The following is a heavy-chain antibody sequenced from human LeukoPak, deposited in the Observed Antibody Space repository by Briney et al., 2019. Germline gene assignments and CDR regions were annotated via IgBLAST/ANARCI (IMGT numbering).Heavy chain of an antibody. D-gene: IGHD4-17*01. J-gene: IGHJ4*02. Sequence: GEPLKISCEGSGFSFTSYWIGWVRQMPGKGLEWMGIIYPGDSDTTYSPSFQGQITISADKSISTAYLQWSSLKASDTAMYYCARQVGDYVGKGYFDFWGQGTLVTVSS. V-gene: IGHV5-51*01. CDR3: ARQVGDYVGKGYFDF. CDR1: GFSFTSYW. CDR2: IYPGDSDT.